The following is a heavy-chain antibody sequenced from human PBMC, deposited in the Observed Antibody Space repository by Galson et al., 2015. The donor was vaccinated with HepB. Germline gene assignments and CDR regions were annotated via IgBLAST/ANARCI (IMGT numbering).Heavy chain of an antibody. Sequence: TLSLTCTVSGGSISGGGYYWTWIRQHPGKGLEWIGYIYYSGTTYYNPSLKSRVTISVDTSKNHFSLDLTSLTAADTAVYYCARAGYIKWEPLGIWGQGTMVTVSS. CDR1: GGSISGGGYY. J-gene: IGHJ3*02. V-gene: IGHV4-31*03. CDR2: IYYSGTT. CDR3: ARAGYIKWEPLGI. D-gene: IGHD1-26*01.